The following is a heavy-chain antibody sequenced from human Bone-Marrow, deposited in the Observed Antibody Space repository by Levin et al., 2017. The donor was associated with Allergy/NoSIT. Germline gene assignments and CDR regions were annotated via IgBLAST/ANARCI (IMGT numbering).Heavy chain of an antibody. V-gene: IGHV3-23*01. Sequence: GGSLRLSCEASGFTFSSYDMSWFRQAPGKGLEWVSSITGSSGGGTRHYADSVKGRFTISRDNSNYRLSLQMNNLRADDTAIYYCAKDPPRFGWIGRSTPYGLDVWGQGTTVTVPS. D-gene: IGHD6-19*01. CDR3: AKDPPRFGWIGRSTPYGLDV. CDR2: ITGSSGGGTR. J-gene: IGHJ6*02. CDR1: GFTFSSYD.